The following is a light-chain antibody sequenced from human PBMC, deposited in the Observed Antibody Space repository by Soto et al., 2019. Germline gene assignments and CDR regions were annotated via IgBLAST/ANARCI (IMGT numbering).Light chain of an antibody. CDR2: DAS. J-gene: IGKJ3*01. CDR1: QSVSSY. V-gene: IGKV3-11*01. CDR3: QHYAMSPPFT. Sequence: EIVLTQSPATLSLSPGERATLSCRASQSVSSYFAWYQQKPGQAPRLLIYDASNRATGIPARFSGSGSGTDFTLTISSLEPEDFAVYYCQHYAMSPPFTFGPGTKVDIK.